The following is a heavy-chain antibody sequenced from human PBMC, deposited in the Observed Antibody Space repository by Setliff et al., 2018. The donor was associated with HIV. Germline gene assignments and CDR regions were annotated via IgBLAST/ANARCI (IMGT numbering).Heavy chain of an antibody. CDR3: AKDPPSSSWYYFDY. V-gene: IGHV3-7*05. Sequence: PGGSLRLSCAASGFTFSSYWMSWVRQAPGKGLEWVANIKEDGSEKYYVDSVKGRFTISRDNSKNTLYLQMNSLRAEDTAVYYCAKDPPSSSWYYFDYWGQGTLVTVSS. D-gene: IGHD6-13*01. CDR2: IKEDGSEK. J-gene: IGHJ4*02. CDR1: GFTFSSYW.